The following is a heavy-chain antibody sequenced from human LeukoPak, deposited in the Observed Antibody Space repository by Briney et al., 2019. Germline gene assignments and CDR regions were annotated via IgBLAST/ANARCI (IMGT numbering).Heavy chain of an antibody. J-gene: IGHJ4*02. CDR1: GFTFSSNV. D-gene: IGHD4-17*01. Sequence: PGKSLRLSCAASGFTFSSNVMHWVRQAPGKGLEWVAVIWYDGSNKYYADSVKGRFTISRDNSKNTLHLQMNSLRAEDTAVYYCARDRYGDYYFDYLGQGTLVTVSS. CDR3: ARDRYGDYYFDY. CDR2: IWYDGSNK. V-gene: IGHV3-33*01.